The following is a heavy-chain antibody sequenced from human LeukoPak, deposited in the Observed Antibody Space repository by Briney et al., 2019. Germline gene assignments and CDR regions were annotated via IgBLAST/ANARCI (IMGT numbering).Heavy chain of an antibody. V-gene: IGHV1-8*01. CDR2: MNPNSGNT. CDR1: GYTFTNNA. CDR3: ARRTLDGWELPD. J-gene: IGHJ4*02. Sequence: ASVKVSCKTSGYTFTNNAINWVRQAPGQGLEWMGWMNPNSGNTGYAQKFQGRVTMTRNTSISTAYMELSSLRSEDTAVYYCARRTLDGWELPDWGQGTLVTVSS. D-gene: IGHD1-26*01.